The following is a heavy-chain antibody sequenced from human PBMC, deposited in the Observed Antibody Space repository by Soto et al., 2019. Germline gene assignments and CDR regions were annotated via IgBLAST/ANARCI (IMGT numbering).Heavy chain of an antibody. CDR3: XXXXYDYGDDAVXX. CDR1: GFIFDKYA. D-gene: IGHD4-17*01. J-gene: IGHJ4*01. CDR2: ISGSSSTT. V-gene: IGHV3-23*01. Sequence: EVQLLESGGGLVQRGGSLRLSCVASGFIFDKYAMTWVRQAPGKGLEWVSSISGSSSTTYYADSVKGRFTISRDGSKNTLFLHMSALRAEXXXXXXXXXXXYDYGDDAVXXWGQGTL.